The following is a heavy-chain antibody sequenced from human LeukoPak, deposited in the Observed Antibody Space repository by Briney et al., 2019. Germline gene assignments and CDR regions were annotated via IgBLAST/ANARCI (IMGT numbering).Heavy chain of an antibody. CDR3: ARDTNLPPYGMDV. CDR1: GDSISSYY. Sequence: SETLSLTCTVSGDSISSYYWSWLRQPPGKGLEWIGYIYYSGSTNYNPSLKSRVTISVDMSKNQFSLKLSSVTAADTAVYYCARDTNLPPYGMDVWGQGTTVTVSS. D-gene: IGHD1-1*01. CDR2: IYYSGST. J-gene: IGHJ6*02. V-gene: IGHV4-59*01.